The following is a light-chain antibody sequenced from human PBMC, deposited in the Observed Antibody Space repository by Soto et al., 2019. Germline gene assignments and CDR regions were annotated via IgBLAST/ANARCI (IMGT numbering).Light chain of an antibody. CDR2: DAS. CDR3: QQYSIYPYT. CDR1: QTISNW. J-gene: IGKJ2*01. Sequence: DIQMTQSPSTLSASVGDRVTITCRASQTISNWLAWYQQEPGKAPKLLIYDASSLRSWVPSRFSGSGFATDFTLTISSLQPDDFATYYCQQYSIYPYTFGQGTKLEIK. V-gene: IGKV1-5*01.